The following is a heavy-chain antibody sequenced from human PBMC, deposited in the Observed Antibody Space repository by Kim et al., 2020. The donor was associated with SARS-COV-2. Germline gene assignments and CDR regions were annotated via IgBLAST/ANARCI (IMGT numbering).Heavy chain of an antibody. Sequence: SVKVSCKASGGTFSSYAISWVRQAPGQGLEWMGGIIPIFGTANYAQKFQGRVTITADESTSTAYMELSSLRSEDTAVYYCARGNSYSSSPYYYGMDVWGQGTTVTVSS. CDR3: ARGNSYSSSPYYYGMDV. J-gene: IGHJ6*02. D-gene: IGHD6-6*01. CDR1: GGTFSSYA. V-gene: IGHV1-69*13. CDR2: IIPIFGTA.